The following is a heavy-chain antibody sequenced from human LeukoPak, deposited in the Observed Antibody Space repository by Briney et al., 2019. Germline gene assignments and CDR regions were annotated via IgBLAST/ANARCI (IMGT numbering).Heavy chain of an antibody. J-gene: IGHJ3*02. CDR1: GGSISSSSYY. CDR3: ARDAFDI. Sequence: SETLSLTCTVSGGSISSSSYYWGWIRQPPGKGLEWIGSIYYSGSTYYNPSLKSRVTISVDTSKNQFSLKLSSVTAADTAVYYCARDAFDIWGQGTMVTVSS. CDR2: IYYSGST. V-gene: IGHV4-39*07.